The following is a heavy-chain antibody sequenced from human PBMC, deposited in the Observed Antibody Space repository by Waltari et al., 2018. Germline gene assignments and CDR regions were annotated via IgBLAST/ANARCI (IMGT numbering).Heavy chain of an antibody. J-gene: IGHJ4*02. Sequence: QITLKESGPTLVKPTQTLTLTCTFSGFSLSTSGVGVGWIRQPPGKALEWLALIYWNDDKRYSPSLKSRLTITKDTAKNQVVLTMTNMDPVDTATYYCAHRMGQLEGGVYFDYWGQGTLVTVSS. V-gene: IGHV2-5*01. CDR3: AHRMGQLEGGVYFDY. CDR1: GFSLSTSGVG. CDR2: IYWNDDK. D-gene: IGHD6-6*01.